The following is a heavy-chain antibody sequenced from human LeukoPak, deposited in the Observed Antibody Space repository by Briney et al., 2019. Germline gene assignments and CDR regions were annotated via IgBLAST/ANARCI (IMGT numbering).Heavy chain of an antibody. J-gene: IGHJ4*02. V-gene: IGHV3-49*03. CDR3: TRGIMRQWLACHDY. CDR2: IRGKAYGGTT. CDR1: GFTFGDYA. Sequence: PGGSLRLSCTASGFTFGDYAMSWFRQAPGKGLEWVGFIRGKAYGGTTEYAASVKGRFTISRDDSKSIAYLQMNSLKTEDTAVYYCTRGIMRQWLACHDYWGQGTLVTVSS. D-gene: IGHD6-19*01.